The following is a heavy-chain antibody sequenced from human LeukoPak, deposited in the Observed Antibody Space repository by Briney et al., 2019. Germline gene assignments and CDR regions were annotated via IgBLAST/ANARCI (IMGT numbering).Heavy chain of an antibody. J-gene: IGHJ3*02. CDR3: ARDQSYYYDSSGYYFDAFDI. CDR1: GLYFTDAW. CDR2: IKQDGSEK. Sequence: GGSLRLSCAVSGLYFTDAWMSWVRQAPGKGLEWVASIKQDGSEKYYVDSVKGRFTISRDNAKNSLYLQMNSLRAEDTAVYYCARDQSYYYDSSGYYFDAFDIWGQGTMVTVSS. V-gene: IGHV3-7*01. D-gene: IGHD3-22*01.